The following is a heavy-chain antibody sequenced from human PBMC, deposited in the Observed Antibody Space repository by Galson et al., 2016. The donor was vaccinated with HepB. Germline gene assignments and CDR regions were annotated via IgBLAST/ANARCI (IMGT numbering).Heavy chain of an antibody. CDR3: ASERGGDYGDYVGDLDY. J-gene: IGHJ4*02. CDR1: GTSISSSNW. CDR2: IHHSGSA. D-gene: IGHD4-17*01. V-gene: IGHV4-4*02. Sequence: SETLSLTCAVSGTSISSSNWWSWVRQAPGKGLEWIGEIHHSGSANYNPSLKSRVTLSVDRSKNQFSLKLTSVTAADTAVYYCASERGGDYGDYVGDLDYWGQGTLVTVSS.